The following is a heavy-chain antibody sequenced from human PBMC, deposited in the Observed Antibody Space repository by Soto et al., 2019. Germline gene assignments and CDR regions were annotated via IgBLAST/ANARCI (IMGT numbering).Heavy chain of an antibody. J-gene: IGHJ6*02. V-gene: IGHV1-69*13. D-gene: IGHD6-19*01. CDR3: ARGVAVARVWPYYYYYGMDV. CDR1: GGTFSSYA. CDR2: IIPIFGTA. Sequence: ASVKVSCKASGGTFSSYAISWVRQAPGQGLELMGGIIPIFGTANYAQKFQGRVTITADESTSTAYMELSSLRSEDTAVYYCARGVAVARVWPYYYYYGMDVWGQGTTVTVSS.